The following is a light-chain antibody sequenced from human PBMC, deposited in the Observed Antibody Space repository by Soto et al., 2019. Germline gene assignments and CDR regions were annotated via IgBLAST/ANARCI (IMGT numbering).Light chain of an antibody. CDR2: EVS. CDR1: SSDVGGYNY. V-gene: IGLV2-14*01. CDR3: SSCTSSGSDV. Sequence: QSALTQPASVSGSPGQSITISCTGTSSDVGGYNYVSWYQQHPGKAPRLMIYEVSNRPSGVSNRFSGSKSGNTASLTISGLQAEDEADYYCSSCTSSGSDVFGTGTKLTVL. J-gene: IGLJ1*01.